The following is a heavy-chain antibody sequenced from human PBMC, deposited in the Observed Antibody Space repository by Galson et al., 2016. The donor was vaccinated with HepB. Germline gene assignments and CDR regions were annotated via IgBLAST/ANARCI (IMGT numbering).Heavy chain of an antibody. J-gene: IGHJ4*02. Sequence: SLRLSCAASGFTFSAYSMTWVRQAPGKGLEWVSSISSTSTYIFYADSVKGRFTISRDNTKNSLYLQMNSLRAEDTAVYYCVRGRTATPGYFVSWGQGTPVTVST. CDR1: GFTFSAYS. V-gene: IGHV3-21*01. D-gene: IGHD2-21*02. CDR2: ISSTSTYI. CDR3: VRGRTATPGYFVS.